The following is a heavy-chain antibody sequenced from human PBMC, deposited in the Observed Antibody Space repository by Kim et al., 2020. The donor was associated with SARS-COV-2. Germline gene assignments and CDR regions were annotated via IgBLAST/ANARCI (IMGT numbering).Heavy chain of an antibody. CDR3: AIDGSGRYYTPGNYYYGMDV. CDR1: GFTVSSNY. Sequence: GGSLRLSCAASGFTVSSNYMSLVRQAPRKGLEWVSVIYSGGSTYYADSVKGRFTISRDNSKNKLYLQMNSLRAEDTAVYYCAIDGSGRYYTPGNYYYGMDVLGQGTTVTVSS. J-gene: IGHJ6*02. V-gene: IGHV3-53*01. CDR2: IYSGGST. D-gene: IGHD3-10*01.